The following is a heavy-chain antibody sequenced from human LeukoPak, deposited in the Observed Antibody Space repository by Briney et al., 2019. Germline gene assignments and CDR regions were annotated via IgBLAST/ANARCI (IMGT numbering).Heavy chain of an antibody. CDR3: ANSGSTWRLDN. CDR2: IGHIDTDT. J-gene: IGHJ4*02. CDR1: GFTISNHG. V-gene: IGHV3-23*01. D-gene: IGHD6-13*01. Sequence: GGSLRLSCAASGFTISNHGMSWVRQPPGKGLEWVSAIGHIDTDTYYADSVKGRFTISRDTSKNTLYLQMNSLLPEDTALYYCANSGSTWRLDNWGQGTLVTVSS.